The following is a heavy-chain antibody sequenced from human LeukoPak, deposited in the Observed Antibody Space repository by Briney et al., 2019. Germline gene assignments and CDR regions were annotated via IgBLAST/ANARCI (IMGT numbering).Heavy chain of an antibody. D-gene: IGHD6-13*01. CDR2: IYGDDET. Sequence: PGGSLRLSCAASGFTITTNYMNWVRQAPGKGLEWVSVIYGDDETNYADSVKGRFTISRDNAKNSLYLQMNSLRAEDTAVYYCARAEGSSWPFDYWGQGTLVTVSS. V-gene: IGHV3-53*01. CDR1: GFTITTNY. J-gene: IGHJ4*02. CDR3: ARAEGSSWPFDY.